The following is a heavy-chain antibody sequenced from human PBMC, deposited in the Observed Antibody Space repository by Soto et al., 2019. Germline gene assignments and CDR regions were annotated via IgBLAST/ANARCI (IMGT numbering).Heavy chain of an antibody. Sequence: EVQLLESGGGLVQPGGSLRLSCAASGFTFRNFAMTWVRQAPGKRLEWVSTIGSVGGDTYYADSVKGRFTISRDDSKNTLYLQMNSLRAEDTAIYYCAKRPTSTGFGDPFDIWGQGTMVTVSS. CDR3: AKRPTSTGFGDPFDI. CDR2: IGSVGGDT. D-gene: IGHD3-10*01. V-gene: IGHV3-23*01. J-gene: IGHJ3*02. CDR1: GFTFRNFA.